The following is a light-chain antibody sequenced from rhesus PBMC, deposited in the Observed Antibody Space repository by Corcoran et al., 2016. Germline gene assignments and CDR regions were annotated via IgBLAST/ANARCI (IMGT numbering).Light chain of an antibody. CDR3: SSYAGSNTFI. Sequence: QAALTQPRSVSGSPGQSVTISCTGTSSDIVGYNYVSWYQQHPGTAPKLMIYEVSKRPSGVSDRFSGSKSGNTASLTISGLQAEDVADYYCSSYAGSNTFIFGAGTRLTVL. J-gene: IGLJ1*01. CDR2: EVS. CDR1: SSDIVGYNY. V-gene: IGLV2-32*02.